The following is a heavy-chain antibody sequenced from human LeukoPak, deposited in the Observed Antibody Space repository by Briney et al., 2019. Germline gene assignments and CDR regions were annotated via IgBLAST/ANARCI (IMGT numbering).Heavy chain of an antibody. V-gene: IGHV3-64*01. CDR1: GFTLSDFT. CDR3: ARDAVEMATADT. CDR2: ISSYGGST. D-gene: IGHD5-24*01. J-gene: IGHJ3*02. Sequence: GRSLRLSCAASGFTLSDFTMHWVRQAPGKGLEYVSAISSYGGSTYYANSVKGRFTISRDNSKNTLYLQMGRLRPEDMGVYYCARDAVEMATADTWGQGTMVTVSS.